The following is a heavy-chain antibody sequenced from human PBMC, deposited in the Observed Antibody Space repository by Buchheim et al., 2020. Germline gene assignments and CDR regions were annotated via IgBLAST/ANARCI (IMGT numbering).Heavy chain of an antibody. CDR2: IRSKAYGGTT. CDR3: TSESDYDFWSGYYPFDY. V-gene: IGHV3-49*04. D-gene: IGHD3-3*01. J-gene: IGHJ4*02. CDR1: GFTFGDYA. Sequence: EVQLVESGGGLVQPGRSLRLSCTASGFTFGDYAMSWVRQAPGKGLEWVGFIRSKAYGGTTEYAASVKGRFTISRDDSKSIAYLQMNSLKTEDTAVYYCTSESDYDFWSGYYPFDYWGQGTL.